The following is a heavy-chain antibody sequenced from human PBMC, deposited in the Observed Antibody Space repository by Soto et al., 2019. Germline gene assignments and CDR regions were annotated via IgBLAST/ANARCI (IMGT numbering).Heavy chain of an antibody. CDR2: IYYSGST. J-gene: IGHJ5*02. CDR3: ARRERAAGTDWWFDP. D-gene: IGHD6-13*01. CDR1: GGSISSSSFH. V-gene: IGHV4-39*01. Sequence: QLQLQESGPGLVKPSETLSLTCTVSGGSISSSSFHWGWIRQPPGKGLEWIGSIYYSGSTYYSPSLISRVPISVDTSKDLSSLKLSSVTAADTAVYYCARRERAAGTDWWFDPWGQGTLVTVSS.